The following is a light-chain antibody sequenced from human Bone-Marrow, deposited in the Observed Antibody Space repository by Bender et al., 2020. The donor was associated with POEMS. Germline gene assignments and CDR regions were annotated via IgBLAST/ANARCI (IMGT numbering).Light chain of an antibody. J-gene: IGLJ2*01. Sequence: SYELTQPPSVSVSPGQTARITCSGDALPKKSAYWYQQKSGQAPVLVIYDDSNRPSGIPERFSGSSSGTMATLTISGAQVEDEADYYCYSTDSSSNPVFGGGTKLTVL. CDR1: ALPKKS. CDR2: DDS. V-gene: IGLV3-10*01. CDR3: YSTDSSSNPV.